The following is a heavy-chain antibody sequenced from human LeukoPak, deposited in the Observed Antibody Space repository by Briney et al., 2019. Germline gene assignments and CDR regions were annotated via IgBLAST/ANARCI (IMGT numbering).Heavy chain of an antibody. CDR1: GGTFSSYT. D-gene: IGHD4-23*01. V-gene: IGHV1-69*02. Sequence: PVKASCKASGGTFSSYTICWVRQAPGQGREWMGRIIPILGIANYAQKFQGRVTITADKSPTTAYMELSSLRSEDTTVYYCARAPSGGLAHFDYWGQGTPVTVSS. CDR3: ARAPSGGLAHFDY. J-gene: IGHJ4*02. CDR2: IIPILGIA.